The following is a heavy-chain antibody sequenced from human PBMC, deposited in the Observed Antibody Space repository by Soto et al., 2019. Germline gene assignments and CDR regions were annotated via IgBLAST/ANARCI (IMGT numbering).Heavy chain of an antibody. CDR3: ARARYCSGGSCYSGAFDY. Sequence: QAQLVQSGAEVKKPGASVKVSCKASGYTFTNYGISWVRQAPGQGLEWVGWISGHNGNTDYAQNHQGRVTMTTDTSTNTAYMELRSLRSDDTAVYYCARARYCSGGSCYSGAFDYWGQGTLVTVSS. J-gene: IGHJ4*02. CDR1: GYTFTNYG. D-gene: IGHD2-15*01. V-gene: IGHV1-18*01. CDR2: ISGHNGNT.